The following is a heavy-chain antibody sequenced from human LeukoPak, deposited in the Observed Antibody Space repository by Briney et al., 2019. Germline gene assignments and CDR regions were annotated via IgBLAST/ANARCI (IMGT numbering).Heavy chain of an antibody. CDR3: ARVRCSAGSCSSPSDH. Sequence: GASVKVSCKASGYSFTTYFMQWVRQAPGQGLEWMGIINPSDDSTYYARQFQGRLTVTRDTSTSTVYVDLSTLRSEDTAVYYCARVRCSAGSCSSPSDHWGQGTLVTVSS. D-gene: IGHD2-15*01. CDR1: GYSFTTYF. J-gene: IGHJ4*02. CDR2: INPSDDST. V-gene: IGHV1-46*01.